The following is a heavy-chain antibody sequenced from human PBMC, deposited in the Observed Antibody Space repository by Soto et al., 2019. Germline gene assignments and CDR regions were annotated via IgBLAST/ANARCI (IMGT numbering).Heavy chain of an antibody. V-gene: IGHV3-23*01. Sequence: GGSLRLSCAASGFTFGTTDMSWVRQAPGEGLEWVSTIDGSGGITYYADSVKGRFTISRDNSRNTVYLQMNSLRGDDTALYYCVKNSGWFNTWGQGDLGTVSS. D-gene: IGHD3-10*01. J-gene: IGHJ5*02. CDR1: GFTFGTTD. CDR2: IDGSGGIT. CDR3: VKNSGWFNT.